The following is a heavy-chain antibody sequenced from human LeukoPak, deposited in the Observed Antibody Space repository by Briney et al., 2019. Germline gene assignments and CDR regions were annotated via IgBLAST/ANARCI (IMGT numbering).Heavy chain of an antibody. J-gene: IGHJ2*01. CDR3: ARRSNNGWYFDL. Sequence: PSETLSLTCTVSGYSISSGYYWGWSRQPPGKGLEWIGSIYHSGSTYYNPSLKSRVTISVDMSKNQFSLKLSSVTDADTVLYYCARRSNNGWYFDLWGRGTLVTVSS. D-gene: IGHD4-11*01. CDR1: GYSISSGYY. CDR2: IYHSGST. V-gene: IGHV4-38-2*02.